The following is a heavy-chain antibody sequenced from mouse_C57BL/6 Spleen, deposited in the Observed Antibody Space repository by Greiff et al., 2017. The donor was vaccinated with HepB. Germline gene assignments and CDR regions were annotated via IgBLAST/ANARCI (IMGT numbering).Heavy chain of an antibody. V-gene: IGHV1-74*01. CDR1: GYTFTSYW. D-gene: IGHD2-5*01. CDR3: EISAGYSNYGDY. Sequence: VQLQQPGAELVKPGASVKVSCKASGYTFTSYWMHWVKQRPGQGLEWIGRIHPSDSDTNYNQKFKGKATLTVDKSSSTAYMQLSRLTSEDSAVYYCEISAGYSNYGDYWGQGTTLTVSS. J-gene: IGHJ2*01. CDR2: IHPSDSDT.